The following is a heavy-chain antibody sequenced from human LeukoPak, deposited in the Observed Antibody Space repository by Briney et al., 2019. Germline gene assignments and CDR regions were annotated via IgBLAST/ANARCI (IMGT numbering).Heavy chain of an antibody. CDR1: GFTFSSYA. Sequence: GGSLRLSCAASGFTFSSYAMSWVRQAPGKGLEWVSSISGSGGSTYYADSVKGRFTISRDNSKNTLYLQMNTMRGEDTAVYFCAKAKAKSGSYYFDYWGQGTLVTVSS. J-gene: IGHJ4*02. CDR2: ISGSGGST. D-gene: IGHD1-26*01. CDR3: AKAKAKSGSYYFDY. V-gene: IGHV3-23*01.